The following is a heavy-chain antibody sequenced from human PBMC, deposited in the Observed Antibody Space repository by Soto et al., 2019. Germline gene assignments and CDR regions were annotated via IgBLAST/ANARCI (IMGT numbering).Heavy chain of an antibody. Sequence: PGGTLRLSCAASGLTVSSNYMSWLRQAPGMGLEWVSVIYTGGSTYYADSVKGRFTISRDNSKNPLYLQMNSLRDADTAVYYCARDGSTGWRTYGMDVWGQGTTVTVSS. J-gene: IGHJ6*02. CDR3: ARDGSTGWRTYGMDV. D-gene: IGHD2-8*02. V-gene: IGHV3-53*01. CDR1: GLTVSSNY. CDR2: IYTGGST.